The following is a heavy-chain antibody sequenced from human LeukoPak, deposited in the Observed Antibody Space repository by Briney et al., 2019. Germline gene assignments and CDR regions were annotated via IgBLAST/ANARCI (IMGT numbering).Heavy chain of an antibody. CDR3: ARLAIRRGYYFDY. CDR2: ISSSSSYT. J-gene: IGHJ4*02. D-gene: IGHD3-10*01. V-gene: IGHV3-11*06. Sequence: GGPLRLSCAASGFTFSDYYMSWIRQAPGKGLEWVSYISSSSSYTNYADSVKGRFTISRDNAKNSLYLQMNSLRAEDTAVYYCARLAIRRGYYFDYWGQGTLVTVSS. CDR1: GFTFSDYY.